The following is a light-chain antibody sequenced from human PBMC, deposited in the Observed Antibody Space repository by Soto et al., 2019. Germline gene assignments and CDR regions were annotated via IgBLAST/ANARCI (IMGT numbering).Light chain of an antibody. CDR1: QSVSSY. V-gene: IGKV3-11*01. CDR3: QQRNNRPPIT. CDR2: DAS. Sequence: EIMWKQSPVTLSLCHRERTTLSCRASQSVSSYLACYQQRPGQAPRLLIYDASNRATGIPARFSGSGSGTDFTLTIYNLEPEDFAIYYCQQRNNRPPITFGQGTRLEIK. J-gene: IGKJ5*01.